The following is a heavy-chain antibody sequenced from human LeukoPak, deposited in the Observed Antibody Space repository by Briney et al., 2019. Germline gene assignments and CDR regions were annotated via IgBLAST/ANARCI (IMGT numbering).Heavy chain of an antibody. V-gene: IGHV4-59*08. CDR2: IYYSGCT. CDR1: GGSISSYY. Sequence: PSETLSLTCTVSGGSISSYYGSWIRQPPGKGLEWIGYIYYSGCTNYNPSLKSRVTISVDMSKNQFSLKLSSVTAADTAVYYCARSDYYGSGRGSFDVWGQGTTVTVSS. CDR3: ARSDYYGSGRGSFDV. D-gene: IGHD3-10*01. J-gene: IGHJ6*02.